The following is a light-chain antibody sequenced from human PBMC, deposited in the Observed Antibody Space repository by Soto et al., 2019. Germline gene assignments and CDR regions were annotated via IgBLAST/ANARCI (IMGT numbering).Light chain of an antibody. CDR3: SSYTSSSTLGV. V-gene: IGLV2-14*01. CDR1: SSDVGGYKY. J-gene: IGLJ1*01. CDR2: DVS. Sequence: QSALTQPASVSGSPGQSITISCTGTSSDVGGYKYVSWYQQHPGKAPKLTIFDVSNRPSGVSNRFSGSKSVNTASLTISGLQAEDEADYYCSSYTSSSTLGVFGTGTKLTVL.